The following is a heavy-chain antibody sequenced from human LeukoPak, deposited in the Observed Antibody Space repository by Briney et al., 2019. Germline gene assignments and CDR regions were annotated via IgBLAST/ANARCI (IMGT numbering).Heavy chain of an antibody. D-gene: IGHD5-18*01. J-gene: IGHJ4*02. CDR1: GFTFSSYE. CDR2: ISSSGSTI. CDR3: ARLHHTAMGHFDY. V-gene: IGHV3-48*03. Sequence: QPGGSLRLSCAASGFTFSSYEMNWVRQAPGKGLEWVSYISSSGSTIYYADSVKGRFTISRDNAKNSLYLQMSSLRAEDTAVYYCARLHHTAMGHFDYWGQGTLVTVSS.